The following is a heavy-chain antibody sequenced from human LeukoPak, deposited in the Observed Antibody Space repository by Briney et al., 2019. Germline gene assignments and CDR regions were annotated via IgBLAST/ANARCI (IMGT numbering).Heavy chain of an antibody. CDR2: ISSSSSCI. Sequence: GGSLRLSCAASGFTFSSYSMNWVRQAPGEGLEWVSSISSSSSCIYYADSVRGRFTISRDNAKNSLYLQMNSLRAEDTAVYYCARGSWGIPLGYCSSTSCYYYYFDYWGQGTLVTVSS. D-gene: IGHD2-2*01. CDR3: ARGSWGIPLGYCSSTSCYYYYFDY. J-gene: IGHJ4*02. CDR1: GFTFSSYS. V-gene: IGHV3-21*01.